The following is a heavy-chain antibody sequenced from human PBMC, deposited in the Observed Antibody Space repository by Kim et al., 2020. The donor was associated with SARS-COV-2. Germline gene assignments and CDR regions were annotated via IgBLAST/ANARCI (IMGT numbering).Heavy chain of an antibody. CDR3: AKEGGRRIDTYDAFDF. Sequence: GGSLRLSCAASGFTFTTYAMSWVRQAPGKGLEWVSAITDGGDGTYYAASVRGRFTISRDNSKNIVYLQMNSLTAEDTAVYYCAKEGGRRIDTYDAFDFWGPGTMVTVSS. CDR1: GFTFTTYA. V-gene: IGHV3-23*01. J-gene: IGHJ3*01. D-gene: IGHD2-15*01. CDR2: ITDGGDGT.